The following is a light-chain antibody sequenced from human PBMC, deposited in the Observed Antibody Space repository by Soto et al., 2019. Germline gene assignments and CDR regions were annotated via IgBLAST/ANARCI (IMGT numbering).Light chain of an antibody. CDR1: QSISSW. CDR2: DAS. V-gene: IGKV1-5*01. Sequence: DIQMTQSPSTLSASVGDRVTITCRASQSISSWLAWYQQKPGKAPKFLIYDASNLESGVPSRFSGSGSRTEFTLTISSLQPDDFATYYCQQYSSYWTFGQGTKVEIK. CDR3: QQYSSYWT. J-gene: IGKJ1*01.